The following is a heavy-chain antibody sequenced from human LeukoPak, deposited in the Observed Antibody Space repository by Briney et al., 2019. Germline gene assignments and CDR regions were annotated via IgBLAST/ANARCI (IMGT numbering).Heavy chain of an antibody. CDR3: ARLVTPSSSPWPWFDP. V-gene: IGHV4-39*07. CDR2: IYYSGST. Sequence: SETLSLTCTVSGGSISSSSYYWGWIRQPPGKGLEWIGSIYYSGSTYYNPSLKSRVTISVDTSKNQSSLKLSSVTAADTAVYYCARLVTPSSSPWPWFDPWGQGTLVTVSS. CDR1: GGSISSSSYY. D-gene: IGHD6-13*01. J-gene: IGHJ5*02.